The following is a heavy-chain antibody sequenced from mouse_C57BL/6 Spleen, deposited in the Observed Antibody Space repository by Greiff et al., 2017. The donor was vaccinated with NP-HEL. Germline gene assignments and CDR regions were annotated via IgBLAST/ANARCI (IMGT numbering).Heavy chain of an antibody. V-gene: IGHV1-80*01. Sequence: VQLQQSGAELVKPGASVKISCKASGYAFSSYWMNWVKQRPGKGLEWIGQIYPGDGDTNYNGKFKGKATLTADKSSSTAYMQLSSLTSEDSAVYFCARLRVNYYAMDYWGQGTSVTVSS. CDR1: GYAFSSYW. J-gene: IGHJ4*01. CDR2: IYPGDGDT. D-gene: IGHD2-1*01. CDR3: ARLRVNYYAMDY.